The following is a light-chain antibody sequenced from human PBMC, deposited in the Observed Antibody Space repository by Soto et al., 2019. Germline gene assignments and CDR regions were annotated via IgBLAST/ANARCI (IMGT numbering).Light chain of an antibody. CDR2: KAS. CDR3: QQYHSYPYT. J-gene: IGKJ2*01. Sequence: DIQMTQSPSTLSASVGDRVTIPCRASQSISSWLAWYQQKPGKAPKLLIYKASSLESGVPSRFSGSGSGTEFTLTISSLQPDDFATYYCQQYHSYPYTFGQGTKLEIK. CDR1: QSISSW. V-gene: IGKV1-5*03.